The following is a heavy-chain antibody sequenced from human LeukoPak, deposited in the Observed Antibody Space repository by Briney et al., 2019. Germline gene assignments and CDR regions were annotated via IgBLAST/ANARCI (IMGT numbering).Heavy chain of an antibody. CDR2: INPNSGGT. J-gene: IGHJ6*03. D-gene: IGHD6-6*01. V-gene: IGHV1-2*06. CDR1: GYTFTGYY. Sequence: ASVKVSCKASGYTFTGYYMHWVRQAPGQGLEWMGRINPNSGGTNYAQKFQGRVTMTRDTSISTAYMELSRLRSDDTAVYYCARRKYSSSSPHYYSYYMDVWGKGTTVTVSS. CDR3: ARRKYSSSSPHYYSYYMDV.